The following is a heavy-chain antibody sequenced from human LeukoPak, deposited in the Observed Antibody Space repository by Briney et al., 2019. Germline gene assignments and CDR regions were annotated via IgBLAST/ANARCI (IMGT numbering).Heavy chain of an antibody. CDR3: ARDRIAAAGMNWFDP. V-gene: IGHV3-11*06. D-gene: IGHD6-13*01. J-gene: IGHJ5*02. Sequence: PGGSLRLSCAASGFTFSDYYMSWIRQAPGKGLEWVSSISSSSSYIYYADSVKGRFTISRDNAKNSLYLQMNSLRAEDTAVYYCARDRIAAAGMNWFDPWGQGTLVTVSS. CDR1: GFTFSDYY. CDR2: ISSSSSYI.